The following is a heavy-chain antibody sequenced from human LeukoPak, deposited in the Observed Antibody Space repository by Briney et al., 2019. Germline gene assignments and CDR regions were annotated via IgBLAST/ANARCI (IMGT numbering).Heavy chain of an antibody. Sequence: ASVKVSCKASGYTFTSYVISWVRQAPGQGLEWMGWISAYNGNTNYAQKLQGRVTMTTDTSTSTAYMELRSLRSDDTAVYYCAREYGGFWTTVTTYYFDYWGQGTLVTVSS. J-gene: IGHJ4*02. D-gene: IGHD4-17*01. CDR2: ISAYNGNT. CDR3: AREYGGFWTTVTTYYFDY. V-gene: IGHV1-18*01. CDR1: GYTFTSYV.